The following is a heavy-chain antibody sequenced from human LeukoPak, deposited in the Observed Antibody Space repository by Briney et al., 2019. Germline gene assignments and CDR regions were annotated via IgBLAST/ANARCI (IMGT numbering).Heavy chain of an antibody. CDR3: ARGSSPWGYTYGYLDS. Sequence: QPGRSLRLSCAASEFTFTTYSMHWVRQAPGKGLEWVAIVSYDPSKQKYADSVRGRFTISRDNSNNILYLQLNSLRVEDTAIYYCARGSSPWGYTYGYLDSWGQGTLVSVSS. CDR1: EFTFTTYS. D-gene: IGHD5-18*01. V-gene: IGHV3-30*04. J-gene: IGHJ4*02. CDR2: VSYDPSKQ.